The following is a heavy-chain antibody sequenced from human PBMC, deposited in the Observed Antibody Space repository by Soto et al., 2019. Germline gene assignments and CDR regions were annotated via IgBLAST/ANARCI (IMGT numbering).Heavy chain of an antibody. D-gene: IGHD5-18*01. CDR3: ARDSLGPSGYSYGRGGY. V-gene: IGHV1-69*12. J-gene: IGHJ4*02. CDR2: IIPIFGTA. Sequence: QVQLVQSGAEVKKPGSSVKVSCKASGGTFSSYAISWVRQAPGQGLEWMGGIIPIFGTANYAQKFQGRVTITADEATGTAYMELSSLRSEDTAVYYCARDSLGPSGYSYGRGGYWGQGTLVTVSS. CDR1: GGTFSSYA.